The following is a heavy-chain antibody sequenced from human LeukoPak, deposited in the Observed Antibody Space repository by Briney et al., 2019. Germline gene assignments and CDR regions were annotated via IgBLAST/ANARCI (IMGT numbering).Heavy chain of an antibody. CDR2: ITSGGNR. Sequence: SETLSLTCAVYGGSFSGYLWTWIRQSPGKGLEWIGEITSGGNRNDNPSLKSRVAISVDTSKNQFSLNLTSVTAADTAVYYCARFTPQGYGWGGYNRFDPWGQGTLVTVSS. J-gene: IGHJ5*02. CDR3: ARFTPQGYGWGGYNRFDP. D-gene: IGHD3-16*01. V-gene: IGHV4-34*01. CDR1: GGSFSGYL.